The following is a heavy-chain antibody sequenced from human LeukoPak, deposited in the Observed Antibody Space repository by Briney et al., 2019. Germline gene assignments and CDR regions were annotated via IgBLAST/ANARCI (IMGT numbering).Heavy chain of an antibody. V-gene: IGHV3-23*01. CDR1: GFTFSNYG. CDR3: ARGGYDILTGYYTDFDY. D-gene: IGHD3-9*01. CDR2: ISGSGGST. Sequence: GGSLRLSCAASGFTFSNYGMTWVRQAPGKGLEWVSAISGSGGSTYYADSVKGRFTISRDNAKNSLYVQMNSLRAEDTALYYCARGGYDILTGYYTDFDYWGQGTLVTVSS. J-gene: IGHJ4*02.